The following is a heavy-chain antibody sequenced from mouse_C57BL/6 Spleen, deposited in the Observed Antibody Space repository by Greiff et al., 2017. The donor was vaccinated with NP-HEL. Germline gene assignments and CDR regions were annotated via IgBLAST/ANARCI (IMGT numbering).Heavy chain of an antibody. CDR2: ISYDGSN. CDR1: GYSITSGYY. CDR3: ARETNYYAMDY. Sequence: ESGPGLVKPSQSLSLTRSVTGYSITSGYYWNWIRQFPGNKLEWMGYISYDGSNNYNPSLKNRISITRDTSKNQFFLKLNSVTTEDTATYYCARETNYYAMDYWGQGTSVTVSS. J-gene: IGHJ4*01. V-gene: IGHV3-6*01.